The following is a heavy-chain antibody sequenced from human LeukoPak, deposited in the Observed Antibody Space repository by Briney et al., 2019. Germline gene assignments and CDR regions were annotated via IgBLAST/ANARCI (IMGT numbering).Heavy chain of an antibody. J-gene: IGHJ5*02. CDR1: GGSISSGSYY. D-gene: IGHD3-3*01. Sequence: SETLSLTCTVSGGSISSGSYYWSWIRQPAGKGLEWIGRIYTSGSTNYNPSLKRRVTISVDTSKNQFSLKLSSVTAADTAVYYCARAYDFWSGYYFDPWGQGTLVTVSS. CDR2: IYTSGST. CDR3: ARAYDFWSGYYFDP. V-gene: IGHV4-61*02.